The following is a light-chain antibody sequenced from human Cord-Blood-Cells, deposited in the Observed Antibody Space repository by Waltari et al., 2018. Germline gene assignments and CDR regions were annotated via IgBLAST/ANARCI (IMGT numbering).Light chain of an antibody. V-gene: IGKV1-39*01. CDR3: QQSYSTPRT. CDR1: PSISSY. J-gene: IGKJ1*01. Sequence: DIQMTQSPSSLSAFVGARVTLTCRASPSISSYLNWYQQKPGKAPKLLTYAASSLQSGVPSRFSGSGSGTDFTLTISSLQPEDFATYYCQQSYSTPRTFGQGTKVEIK. CDR2: AAS.